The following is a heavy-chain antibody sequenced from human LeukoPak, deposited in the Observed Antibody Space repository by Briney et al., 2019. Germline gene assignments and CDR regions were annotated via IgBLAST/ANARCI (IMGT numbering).Heavy chain of an antibody. CDR3: AKDLTYYYDSSGYYTFDY. CDR2: IRYDGSNK. Sequence: PGGSLRLSCAASGFTFSSYGMHWVRQAPGKGLEWVAFIRYDGSNKYYADSVKGRFTISRDNSKNTLYLQINSLRAEDTAVYYCAKDLTYYYDSSGYYTFDYWGQGTLVTVSS. CDR1: GFTFSSYG. D-gene: IGHD3-22*01. V-gene: IGHV3-30*02. J-gene: IGHJ4*02.